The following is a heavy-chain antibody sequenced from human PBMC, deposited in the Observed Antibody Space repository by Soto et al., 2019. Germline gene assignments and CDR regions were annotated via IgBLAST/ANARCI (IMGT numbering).Heavy chain of an antibody. D-gene: IGHD1-26*01. CDR2: ITPFSGDV. Sequence: QMHLVQSGAEVTKTGSTVTVSCKALGNTFTYRYLHWVRQAHGQALEWMGWITPFSGDVHYAQKFQERVTITRDRSINTAYMRMSSLRSEDTAMYYCASGGAGSGPFTWELPDHWGQGTLVTVSS. V-gene: IGHV1-45*02. CDR3: ASGGAGSGPFTWELPDH. J-gene: IGHJ4*02. CDR1: GNTFTYRY.